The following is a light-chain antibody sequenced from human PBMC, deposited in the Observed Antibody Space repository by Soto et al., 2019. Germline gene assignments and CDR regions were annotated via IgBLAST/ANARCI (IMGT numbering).Light chain of an antibody. Sequence: EIVMTQSPATLSVSPGERVTLSCRASQSVGRSLAWYQQKAGQAPRLLIYGASTRATGTPVRFSGSGSGTEFSLTISSLQSEDFVVYYCQQYEKWPLTFGGGTK. CDR1: QSVGRS. V-gene: IGKV3-15*01. CDR3: QQYEKWPLT. CDR2: GAS. J-gene: IGKJ4*01.